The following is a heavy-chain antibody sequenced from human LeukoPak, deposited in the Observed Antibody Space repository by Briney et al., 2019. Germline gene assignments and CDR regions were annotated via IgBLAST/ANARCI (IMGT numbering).Heavy chain of an antibody. CDR1: GFAFNSYA. V-gene: IGHV3-23*01. CDR2: ISESGGGT. Sequence: GGSLRLSCAASGFAFNSYAMSWVRQAPGKGLEWVSTISESGGGTYYAGSVKGRFTISRDNSKNTLYLQMDSLRAEDTAVYYCEKDDSSGSYFHYWGQGTLVTVSS. CDR3: EKDDSSGSYFHY. D-gene: IGHD3-22*01. J-gene: IGHJ4*02.